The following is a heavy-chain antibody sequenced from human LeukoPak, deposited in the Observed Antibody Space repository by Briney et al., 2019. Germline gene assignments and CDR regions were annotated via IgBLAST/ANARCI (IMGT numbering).Heavy chain of an antibody. V-gene: IGHV3-23*01. CDR1: GFTFSGYS. D-gene: IGHD2-15*01. CDR3: AKGAPYTYSWYDY. CDR2: SGSGGNT. J-gene: IGHJ4*02. Sequence: GGSLRLSCAASGFTFSGYSMNWVRQAPGKGLEWVSGSGSGGNTYYADSVKGRFTISRDISKNTLYLHMNSLRAEDTAVYYCAKGAPYTYSWYDYWGQGTLVTVSS.